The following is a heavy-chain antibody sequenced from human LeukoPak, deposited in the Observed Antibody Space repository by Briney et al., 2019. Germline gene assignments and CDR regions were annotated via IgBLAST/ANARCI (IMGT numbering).Heavy chain of an antibody. CDR2: ISYDGSNK. J-gene: IGHJ4*02. Sequence: GGSLRLSCAASGFTFRSHDMSWVRQAPGKGLEWVAVISYDGSNKYYADSVKGRFTISRDNSKNTLYLQMNSLRAEDTAVYYCAKDSSSGWYSSFDYWGQGTLVTVSS. CDR1: GFTFRSHD. D-gene: IGHD6-19*01. CDR3: AKDSSSGWYSSFDY. V-gene: IGHV3-30*18.